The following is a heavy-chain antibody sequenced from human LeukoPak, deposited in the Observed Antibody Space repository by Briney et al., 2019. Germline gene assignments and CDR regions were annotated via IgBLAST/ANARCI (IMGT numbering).Heavy chain of an antibody. J-gene: IGHJ4*02. D-gene: IGHD3-10*01. Sequence: SETLSPTCAVYGGSFSGYYWSWIRQPPGKGLEWIGEINHSGSTNYNPSLKSRVTISVDTSKNQFSLKLSSVTAADTAVYYCARGLGYYGSGSYLKHWGQGTLVTVSS. CDR1: GGSFSGYY. V-gene: IGHV4-34*01. CDR3: ARGLGYYGSGSYLKH. CDR2: INHSGST.